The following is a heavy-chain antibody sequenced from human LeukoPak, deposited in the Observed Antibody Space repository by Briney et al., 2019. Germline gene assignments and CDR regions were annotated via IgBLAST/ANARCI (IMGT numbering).Heavy chain of an antibody. J-gene: IGHJ4*02. V-gene: IGHV3-33*06. CDR1: GFTFSSYG. Sequence: GGSLRLSCAASGFTFSSYGMHGVRQAPGKGLEWVAVIWYDGSNKYYADSVKGRFTISRDNSKNTLYLQMNSLRAEDTAVYYCAKEPYPYDSSGYYDYWGQGTLVTVSS. D-gene: IGHD3-22*01. CDR3: AKEPYPYDSSGYYDY. CDR2: IWYDGSNK.